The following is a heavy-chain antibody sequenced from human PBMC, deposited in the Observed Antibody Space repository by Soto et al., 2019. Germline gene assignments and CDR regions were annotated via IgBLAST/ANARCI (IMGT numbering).Heavy chain of an antibody. D-gene: IGHD2-21*02. J-gene: IGHJ6*02. V-gene: IGHV4-39*01. CDR3: ARHSCGDCAPQSGYYYYGMDV. Sequence: PSETLSLTCTVSGGSISSSSYYWGWIRQPPGKGLEWIGSIYYSGSTYYNPSLKSRVTISVDTSKNQFSPKLSSVTAADTAVYYCARHSCGDCAPQSGYYYYGMDVWGQGTTVTVSS. CDR2: IYYSGST. CDR1: GGSISSSSYY.